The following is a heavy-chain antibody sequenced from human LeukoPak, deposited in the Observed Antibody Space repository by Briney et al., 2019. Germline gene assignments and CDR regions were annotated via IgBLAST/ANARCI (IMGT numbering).Heavy chain of an antibody. D-gene: IGHD2-2*01. CDR2: INHSGST. V-gene: IGHV4-61*10. CDR3: ARGYCSSTSCRRYYYMDV. CDR1: GSSISSGSYY. J-gene: IGHJ6*03. Sequence: ETLSLTCTVSGSSISSGSYYWSWIRQPAGKGLEWIGEINHSGSTNYNPSLKSRVTISVDTSKNQFSLKLSSVTAADTAVYYCARGYCSSTSCRRYYYMDVWGKGTTVTVSS.